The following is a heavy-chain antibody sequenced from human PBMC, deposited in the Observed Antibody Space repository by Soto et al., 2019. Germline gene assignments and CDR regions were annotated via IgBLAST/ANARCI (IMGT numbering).Heavy chain of an antibody. CDR3: ARVSFDGVRLIWFVP. Sequence: ASVKVSCKASGYTFTSYGISWVRQAPGQGLEWMGWISAYNGNTNYAQKLQGRVTMTTDTSTSTAYMELRSLRSDDTAVYYCARVSFDGVRLIWFVPWGQGILVTVYS. CDR2: ISAYNGNT. D-gene: IGHD5-12*01. J-gene: IGHJ5*02. CDR1: GYTFTSYG. V-gene: IGHV1-18*01.